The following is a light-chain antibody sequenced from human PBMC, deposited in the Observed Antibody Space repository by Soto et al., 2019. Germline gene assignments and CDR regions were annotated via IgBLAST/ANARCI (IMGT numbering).Light chain of an antibody. CDR1: QNIYYN. V-gene: IGKV3-15*01. Sequence: IVMTQSPATLSVSPGESATLSCRASQNIYYNVAWYQHRPGQAPRLLIYRASTRATGVPARFSGSGSGTEFTLTISSLQSEDFTVYSCLQYHNLWACGPGTKVDIK. CDR3: LQYHNLWA. CDR2: RAS. J-gene: IGKJ1*01.